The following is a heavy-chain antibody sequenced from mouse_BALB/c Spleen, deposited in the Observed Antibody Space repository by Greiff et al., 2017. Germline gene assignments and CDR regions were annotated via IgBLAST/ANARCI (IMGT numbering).Heavy chain of an antibody. CDR2: ISSGSSTI. CDR3: ARSGPYAMDY. V-gene: IGHV5-17*02. D-gene: IGHD3-1*01. J-gene: IGHJ4*01. Sequence: EVKLMESGGGSVQPGGSRKLSCAASGFTFSSFGMHWVRQAPEKGLEWVAYISSGSSTIYYADTVKGRFTISRDNPKNTLFLQMTSLRSEDTAMYYCARSGPYAMDYWGQGTSVTVSS. CDR1: GFTFSSFG.